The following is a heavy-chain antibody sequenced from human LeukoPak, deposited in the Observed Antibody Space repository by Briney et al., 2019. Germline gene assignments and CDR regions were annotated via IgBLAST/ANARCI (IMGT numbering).Heavy chain of an antibody. D-gene: IGHD2-2*01. CDR3: AKGRSGVSSAAINY. V-gene: IGHV3-23*01. Sequence: GGSLRLSCAASGFTFSSYAMSWVRQAPGKGLEWVSTISGSGDSTYYADSVKGRFTISRDNSKNTLHLQMNSLRAEDTAVYSWAKGRSGVSSAAINYGGQGTLVTVSS. J-gene: IGHJ4*02. CDR1: GFTFSSYA. CDR2: ISGSGDST.